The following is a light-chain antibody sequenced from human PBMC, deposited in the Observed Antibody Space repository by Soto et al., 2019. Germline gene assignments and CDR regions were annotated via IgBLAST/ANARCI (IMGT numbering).Light chain of an antibody. V-gene: IGLV4-60*02. J-gene: IGLJ3*02. CDR1: SGQTSYI. Sequence: QSVLTQSSSASASLGSSVRLTCTLSSGQTSYIIAWHQQQPGKAPRYLMKVEGSGSYNKGSGVPDRFSGSSSGADRYLTISNLQFEDEAEYFCETWDNNPWVFGGGTKLTVL. CDR2: VEGSGSY. CDR3: ETWDNNPWV.